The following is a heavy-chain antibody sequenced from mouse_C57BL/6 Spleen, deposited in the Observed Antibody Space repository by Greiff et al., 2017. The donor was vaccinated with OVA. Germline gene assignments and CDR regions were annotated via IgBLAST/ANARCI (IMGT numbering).Heavy chain of an antibody. Sequence: EVQVVESGGGLVKPGGSLKLSCAASGFTFSDYGMHWVRQAPEKGLEWVAYISSGSSTLYYADTVKGRFTISRDNAKNTLFLQMTSLRSEDTAMYYCASPYAMDYWGQGASVTVSS. J-gene: IGHJ4*01. CDR2: ISSGSSTL. CDR3: ASPYAMDY. CDR1: GFTFSDYG. V-gene: IGHV5-17*01.